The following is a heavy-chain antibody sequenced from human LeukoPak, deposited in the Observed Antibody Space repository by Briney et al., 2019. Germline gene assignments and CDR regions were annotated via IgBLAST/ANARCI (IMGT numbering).Heavy chain of an antibody. CDR1: GASISSYY. CDR3: ARVLEVRWLRDGEYFDL. J-gene: IGHJ2*01. D-gene: IGHD5-12*01. CDR2: IYYSGST. V-gene: IGHV4-59*01. Sequence: SETLSLTCTVSGASISSYYWSWIRQPPGKGLEWIGYIYYSGSTNYNPSLKSRVTISVDTSKNQFSLKLSSVTAADTAVYYCARVLEVRWLRDGEYFDLWGRGTLVTVSS.